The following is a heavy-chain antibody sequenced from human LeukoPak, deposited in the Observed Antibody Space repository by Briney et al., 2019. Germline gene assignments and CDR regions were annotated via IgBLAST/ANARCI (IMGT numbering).Heavy chain of an antibody. CDR2: INHSGST. V-gene: IGHV4-34*01. D-gene: IGHD5-18*01. CDR1: GGSFSGYY. Sequence: PSETLSLTCAVYGGSFSGYYWSWIRQPPGKGLEWIGEINHSGSTNYNPSLKSRVTISVDTSKNQFSLKLSFVTAADTAVYYCARVGKYSYRAYHAFDIWGQGTMVTVSS. CDR3: ARVGKYSYRAYHAFDI. J-gene: IGHJ3*02.